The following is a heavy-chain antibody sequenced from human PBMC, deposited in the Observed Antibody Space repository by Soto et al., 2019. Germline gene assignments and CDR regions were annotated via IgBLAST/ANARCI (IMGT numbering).Heavy chain of an antibody. Sequence: SETLSLTCTVSGGSISSYYWSWIRQPPGKGLEWIGYIYYSGSTNYNPSLKSRVTISVDTSKNQFSLKLSSVTAADTAVYYCARGAWKILRYFDLDDWGQGTLVTVSS. D-gene: IGHD3-9*01. CDR3: ARGAWKILRYFDLDD. CDR2: IYYSGST. J-gene: IGHJ4*02. CDR1: GGSISSYY. V-gene: IGHV4-59*01.